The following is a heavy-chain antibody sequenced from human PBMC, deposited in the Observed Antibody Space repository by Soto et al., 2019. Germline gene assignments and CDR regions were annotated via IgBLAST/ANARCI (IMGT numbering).Heavy chain of an antibody. J-gene: IGHJ6*02. CDR2: MSDIGST. V-gene: IGHV4-59*01. D-gene: IGHD2-2*01. Sequence: SGTLALTCAVSGGCIRVYVCSWIRQPPGKGLECIGYMSDIGSTHYTPPLTSPVTISVDTYNKHCSPHLSSVTAADTAVYYCARKEYGDGLDVWGQGTTVTVSS. CDR3: ARKEYGDGLDV. CDR1: GGCIRVYV.